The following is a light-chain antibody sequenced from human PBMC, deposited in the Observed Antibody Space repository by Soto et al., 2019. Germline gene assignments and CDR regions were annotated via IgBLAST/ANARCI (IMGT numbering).Light chain of an antibody. V-gene: IGLV2-14*01. CDR2: EVS. CDR3: TAFMRSSTLYV. Sequence: QSAMTQPASVSGSTGQSITISCTGTSSDVGGYNYVSWYQQHPGKAPKHMIFEVSRQPSGVSYRFSGSTSVTTASLTISGFLAEDEIDYLCTAFMRSSTLYVVGSWTNVTVL. J-gene: IGLJ1*01. CDR1: SSDVGGYNY.